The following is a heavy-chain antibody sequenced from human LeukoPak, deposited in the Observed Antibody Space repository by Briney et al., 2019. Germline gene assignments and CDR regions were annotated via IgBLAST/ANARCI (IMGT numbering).Heavy chain of an antibody. J-gene: IGHJ5*02. V-gene: IGHV3-7*01. CDR3: VRGHGWFDP. CDR2: IKQDGTEK. CDR1: GFTFSGYW. Sequence: GGSLRLSCAASGFTFSGYWMGWVRQAPGKGLEWVANIKQDGTEKDYVDSVKGRFIISRDNAKNSLYLQMNSLRAEDTAVYYCVRGHGWFDPWGQGTLVTVSS.